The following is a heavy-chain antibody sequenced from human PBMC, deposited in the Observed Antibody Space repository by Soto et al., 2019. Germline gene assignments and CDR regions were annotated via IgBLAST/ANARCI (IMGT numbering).Heavy chain of an antibody. CDR3: ARDLYCGGDCYTHDY. J-gene: IGHJ4*02. V-gene: IGHV1-18*01. CDR2: ISAYNGNT. Sequence: QVQLVQSGAEVKKPGASVKVCCKASGYTFTSYGISWVRQAPGQGLEWMGWISAYNGNTNYAQKLQGRVTMTTDTSTSTAYMELRSLRSDDTAVYYCARDLYCGGDCYTHDYWGQGTLVTVSS. D-gene: IGHD2-21*02. CDR1: GYTFTSYG.